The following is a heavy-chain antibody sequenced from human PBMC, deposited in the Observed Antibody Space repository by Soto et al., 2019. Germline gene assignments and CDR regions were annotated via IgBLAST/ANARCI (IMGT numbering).Heavy chain of an antibody. CDR3: AREVAADGTFREDVFDI. CDR2: IIPIFTKT. D-gene: IGHD6-13*01. J-gene: IGHJ3*02. V-gene: IGHV1-69*12. Sequence: QVHLVQSGAEVKKPGSSVKVSCKAPGGTFSNNAINWVRQAPGQGLEWMGRIIPIFTKTNYEKKFQGRVTMTADESTITAYLELSSLKHDDTAVYYCAREVAADGTFREDVFDIWGQGTLVTVSS. CDR1: GGTFSNNA.